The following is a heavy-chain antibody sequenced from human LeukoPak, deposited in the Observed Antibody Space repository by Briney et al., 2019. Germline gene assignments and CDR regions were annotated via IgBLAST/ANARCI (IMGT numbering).Heavy chain of an antibody. CDR2: IDDVGSIT. V-gene: IGHV3-74*01. CDR3: XXXXXXXXXXXXXAXXH. CDR1: FTXXXXW. Sequence: FTXXXXWMHWVRHAPGXXLGWVSGIDDVGSITRYADSVKGRFTISRDNARNXLYMQMNSLRAEDTAVYYCXXXXXXXXXXXXXAXXHWGQGTLVTVSS. J-gene: IGHJ1*01.